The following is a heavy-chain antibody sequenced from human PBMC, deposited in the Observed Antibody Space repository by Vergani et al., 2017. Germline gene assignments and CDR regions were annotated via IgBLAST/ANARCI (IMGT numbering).Heavy chain of an antibody. CDR3: ARATCSGGSCYRGFEY. CDR2: IIPSLATT. J-gene: IGHJ4*02. CDR1: GGTFGSYA. V-gene: IGHV1-69*11. Sequence: QVQLVQSGAEVKKPGSSVKVSCKASGGTFGSYALNWVRQAPGQGLEWMGSIIPSLATTIYAQKFQGRVTITADESTSTAYMELSSLKSEDTAVFYCARATCSGGSCYRGFEYWGQGSLITVSS. D-gene: IGHD2-15*01.